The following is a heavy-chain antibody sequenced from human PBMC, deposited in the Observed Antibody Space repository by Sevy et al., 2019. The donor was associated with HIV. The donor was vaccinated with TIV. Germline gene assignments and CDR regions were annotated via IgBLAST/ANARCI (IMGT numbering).Heavy chain of an antibody. CDR3: ARDSSGYYPYYFDY. J-gene: IGHJ4*02. D-gene: IGHD3-22*01. CDR2: ISYDGSNK. Sequence: GGSLRLSCAASGFTFSSYAMHWVRQAPGKGLEWVAVISYDGSNKYYGDSVKGRFTISRDNSKNTLYLQMNSLRAEDTAVYYCARDSSGYYPYYFDYWGQGTLVTVSS. CDR1: GFTFSSYA. V-gene: IGHV3-30-3*01.